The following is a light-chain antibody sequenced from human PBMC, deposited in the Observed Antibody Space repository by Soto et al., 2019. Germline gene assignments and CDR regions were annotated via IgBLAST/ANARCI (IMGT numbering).Light chain of an antibody. CDR3: QQYYTGRT. CDR1: QNLLSSSNKKNY. CDR2: LAS. J-gene: IGKJ1*01. Sequence: DIVMTQSPDSLAVSLGERATINCKSSQNLLSSSNKKNYLAWYQQKPGQPPKLLIYLASTRESGVPDRFTGSGSGTDCNLTISSLQAEDVADYFCQQYYTGRTFGQGTRVEIK. V-gene: IGKV4-1*01.